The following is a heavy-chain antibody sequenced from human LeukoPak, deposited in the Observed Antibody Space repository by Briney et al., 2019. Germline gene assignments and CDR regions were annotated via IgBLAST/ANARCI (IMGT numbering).Heavy chain of an antibody. D-gene: IGHD3-3*01. J-gene: IGHJ6*02. V-gene: IGHV4-59*01. CDR2: IYYSGST. CDR1: GGSISSYY. Sequence: SETLPLTCTVSGGSISSYYWSWIRQPPGKGLEWIGYIYYSGSTNYNPSLKSRVTISVDTSKNQFSLKLSSVTAADTAVYYCARGRETYYDFWSGKKSGYYYGMDVWGQGTTVTVSS. CDR3: ARGRETYYDFWSGKKSGYYYGMDV.